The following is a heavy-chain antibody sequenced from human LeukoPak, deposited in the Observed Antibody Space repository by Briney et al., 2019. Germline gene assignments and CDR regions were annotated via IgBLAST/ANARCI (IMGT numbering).Heavy chain of an antibody. CDR3: AKDLVTGSLDY. CDR1: GFTFSNHG. J-gene: IGHJ4*02. V-gene: IGHV3-23*01. CDR2: ISPSGDIT. D-gene: IGHD3-10*01. Sequence: PGGSLRLSCAASGFTFSNHGMNWVRQAPGKGLEWVSGISPSGDITYYADSVKGRFTISRDNSKNTLYLQMNSLRAEDTAVYYCAKDLVTGSLDYWGQGTLVTVSS.